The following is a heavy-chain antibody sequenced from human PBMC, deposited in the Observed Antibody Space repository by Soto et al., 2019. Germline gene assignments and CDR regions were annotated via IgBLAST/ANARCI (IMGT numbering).Heavy chain of an antibody. J-gene: IGHJ4*02. Sequence: QVQLVESGGGVVQPGRSLRLSCAASGFTFSSYAMHWVRQAPGKGLEWVAVISYDGSNKYYADSVKGRFTISRDKSKNPLYLQMNSLRAEDTAVYYCARDSTVTTQGVFDYWGQGTLVTVSS. CDR1: GFTFSSYA. CDR2: ISYDGSNK. D-gene: IGHD4-17*01. CDR3: ARDSTVTTQGVFDY. V-gene: IGHV3-30-3*01.